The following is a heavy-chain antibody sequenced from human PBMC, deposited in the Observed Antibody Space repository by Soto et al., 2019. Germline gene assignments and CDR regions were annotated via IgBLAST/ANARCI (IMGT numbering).Heavy chain of an antibody. V-gene: IGHV4-38-2*02. CDR2: VYHSGNT. CDR3: AKDRGGWLQSSGPHPFDH. D-gene: IGHD3-16*01. Sequence: LALTCEVCCYSVGSSYYWGWIRQPPGKGLEWIGSVYHSGNTYYTPSLKSRLTVSVDTSKNQFSLKLKSLTVADTAVHFCAKDRGGWLQSSGPHPFDHWGQGMLVTVSS. J-gene: IGHJ4*02. CDR1: CYSVGSSYY.